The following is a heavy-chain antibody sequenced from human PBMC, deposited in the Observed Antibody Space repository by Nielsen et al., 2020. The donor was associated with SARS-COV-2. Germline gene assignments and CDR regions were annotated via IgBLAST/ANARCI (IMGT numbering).Heavy chain of an antibody. V-gene: IGHV3-49*03. Sequence: GESLKISCAASGFTFSSYAMSWFRQAPGKGLEWVGFIRSKAYGGTTEYAASVKGRFTISRDDSKSIAYLQMNSLKTEDTAVYYCTRIDSNYDYFDYWGQGTLVTVSS. CDR2: IRSKAYGGTT. CDR3: TRIDSNYDYFDY. J-gene: IGHJ4*02. CDR1: GFTFSSYA. D-gene: IGHD4-11*01.